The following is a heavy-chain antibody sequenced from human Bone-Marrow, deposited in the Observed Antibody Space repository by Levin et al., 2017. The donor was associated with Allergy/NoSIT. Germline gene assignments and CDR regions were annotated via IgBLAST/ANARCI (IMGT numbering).Heavy chain of an antibody. CDR2: IYPGDSDT. V-gene: IGHV5-51*01. D-gene: IGHD3-9*01. CDR1: GYKFASYW. Sequence: RGESLKISCQGSGYKFASYWIGWVRQVPGKGLEWMGVIYPGDSDTRYSPSFQGQVTISADTSISTAYLQWNSLQASDTGMYYCARTDYDAFTGYYSFDYWGQGTLVTVSS. CDR3: ARTDYDAFTGYYSFDY. J-gene: IGHJ4*02.